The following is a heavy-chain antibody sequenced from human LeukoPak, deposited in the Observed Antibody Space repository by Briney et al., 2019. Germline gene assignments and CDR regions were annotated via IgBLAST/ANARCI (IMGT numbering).Heavy chain of an antibody. V-gene: IGHV3-30*18. CDR3: AKDSYLVIKYYFDY. J-gene: IGHJ4*02. CDR2: ISYDGSNK. Sequence: GRSLRLSCAASGFILSSYGMHWVRQAPGKGLEWVAVISYDGSNKYYADSVKGRFTISRDNSKNTLYLQMNSLRAEDTAVYYCAKDSYLVIKYYFDYWGQGTLVTVSS. CDR1: GFILSSYG. D-gene: IGHD3-9*01.